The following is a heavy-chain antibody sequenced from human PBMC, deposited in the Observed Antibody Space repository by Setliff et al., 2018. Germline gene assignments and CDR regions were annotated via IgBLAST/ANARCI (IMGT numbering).Heavy chain of an antibody. D-gene: IGHD6-25*01. Sequence: PGGSLRLFCAASGFTFSSFWMAWVRQSPGRGLEWVANINQGGSDQFYVESVKGRFTISRDNAQKTLYLHMNNLRADDTAVFYCVPGRGSWGQGALVTVSS. V-gene: IGHV3-7*01. CDR3: VPGRGS. CDR1: GFTFSSFW. J-gene: IGHJ5*02. CDR2: INQGGSDQ.